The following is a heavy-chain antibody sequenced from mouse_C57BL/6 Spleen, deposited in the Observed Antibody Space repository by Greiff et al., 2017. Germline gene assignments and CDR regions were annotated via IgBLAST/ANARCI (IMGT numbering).Heavy chain of an antibody. Sequence: QVQLQQPGAELVMPGASVKLSCKASGYTFTSYWMHWVKQRPGQGLEWIGEIDPSDSYTNYNQKFKGKSTLTVDKSSSTAYMQLSSLTSEDSAVYYCATLPGSSFDYWGQGTTLTVSS. D-gene: IGHD1-1*01. J-gene: IGHJ2*01. V-gene: IGHV1-69*01. CDR3: ATLPGSSFDY. CDR1: GYTFTSYW. CDR2: IDPSDSYT.